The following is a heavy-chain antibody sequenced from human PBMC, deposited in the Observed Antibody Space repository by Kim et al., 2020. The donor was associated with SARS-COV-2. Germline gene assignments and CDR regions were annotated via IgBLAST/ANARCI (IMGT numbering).Heavy chain of an antibody. Sequence: GGSLRLSCAASGFSFSTYWMNWVRQAPGKGLEWVANIRQDGSEKNYVDSVKGRFTISRANAKNSLFLQTNSLRDADTAVHYCASTNSFSYWGQGTLLTVS. V-gene: IGHV3-7*01. J-gene: IGHJ4*02. D-gene: IGHD3-3*01. CDR3: ASTNSFSY. CDR1: GFSFSTYW. CDR2: IRQDGSEK.